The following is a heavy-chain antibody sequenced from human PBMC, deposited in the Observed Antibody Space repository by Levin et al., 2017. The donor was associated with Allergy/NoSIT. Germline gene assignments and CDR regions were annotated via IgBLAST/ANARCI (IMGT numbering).Heavy chain of an antibody. V-gene: IGHV3-74*01. Sequence: GGSLRLSCAASGFTFSSYWMHWVRQAPGKGLVWVSRINSDGSSTSYADSVKGRFTISRDNAKNTLYLQMNSLRAEDTAVYYCARGGSCCYPDYWGQGTLVTVSS. CDR3: ARGGSCCYPDY. CDR1: GFTFSSYW. CDR2: INSDGSST. D-gene: IGHD2-15*01. J-gene: IGHJ4*02.